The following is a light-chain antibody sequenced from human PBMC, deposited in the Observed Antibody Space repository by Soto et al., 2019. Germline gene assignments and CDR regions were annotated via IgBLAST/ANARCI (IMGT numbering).Light chain of an antibody. CDR3: QQYGSSIT. J-gene: IGKJ5*01. Sequence: ELVLTQSPGTLSLSPGERATLSCRASQSVSNNYLAWYQQKPGQAPRLLIYGASNRATGIPDRFSGSGSGTDFTLTISRLEPEDFAVYYCQQYGSSITLGQGTRLEIK. CDR1: QSVSNNY. V-gene: IGKV3-20*01. CDR2: GAS.